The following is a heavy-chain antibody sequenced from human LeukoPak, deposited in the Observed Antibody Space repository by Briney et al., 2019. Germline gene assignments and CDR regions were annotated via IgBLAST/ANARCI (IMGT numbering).Heavy chain of an antibody. V-gene: IGHV3-48*03. D-gene: IGHD1-26*01. CDR2: ISSSGSTI. J-gene: IGHJ4*02. CDR3: ARESSGSYFAFDY. Sequence: PGGSLRLSXAASGFTFSSYEMNWVRQTPGKGLEWVSYISSSGSTIYYADSVKGRFTISRDNAKNSLYLQMNSLRAEDTAVYYCARESSGSYFAFDYWGQGTLVTVSS. CDR1: GFTFSSYE.